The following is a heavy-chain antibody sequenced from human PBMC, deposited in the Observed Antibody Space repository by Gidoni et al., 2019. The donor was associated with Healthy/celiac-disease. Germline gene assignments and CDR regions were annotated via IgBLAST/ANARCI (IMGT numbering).Heavy chain of an antibody. Sequence: YYWGWIRQPPGKGLEWIGSIYYSGSTYYNPSLKSRVTISVDTSKNQFSLKLSSVTAADTAVYYCARDRLQENYGSGSYYFDYWGQGTLVTVSS. D-gene: IGHD3-10*01. CDR2: IYYSGST. CDR1: YY. J-gene: IGHJ4*02. CDR3: ARDRLQENYGSGSYYFDY. V-gene: IGHV4-39*07.